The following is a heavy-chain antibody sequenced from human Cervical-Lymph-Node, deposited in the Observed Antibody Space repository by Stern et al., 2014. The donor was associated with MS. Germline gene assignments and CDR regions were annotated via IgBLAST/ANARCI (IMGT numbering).Heavy chain of an antibody. D-gene: IGHD2-2*01. CDR1: GGSISSGGYF. V-gene: IGHV4-31*03. J-gene: IGHJ5*01. CDR3: ARKGAIVPAAIENWFDS. Sequence: QVQLQESGPGLVKPSQTLSLTCTVSGGSISSGGYFWSWIRQHPGKGLEWIGYIYHSGSNYYNPSLKSRVTISVATSKNQSSLNLSSVTAADTAVYYCARKGAIVPAAIENWFDSWGQGTLVTVSS. CDR2: IYHSGSN.